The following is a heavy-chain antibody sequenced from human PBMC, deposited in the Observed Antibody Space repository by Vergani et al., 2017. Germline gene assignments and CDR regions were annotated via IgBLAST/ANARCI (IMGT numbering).Heavy chain of an antibody. Sequence: VQLVESGGGLVKPGGSLRLSCAASGFTFSSYEMNWVRPAPGKGLGWVSYISSSGSTIYYADSVKGRFTISGDNAKNTLYLQMNSLRAEDTAVYYCAGTPTLNTIFGVVVDYWGQGTLVTVSS. CDR2: ISSSGSTI. CDR1: GFTFSSYE. J-gene: IGHJ4*02. V-gene: IGHV3-48*03. D-gene: IGHD3-3*01. CDR3: AGTPTLNTIFGVVVDY.